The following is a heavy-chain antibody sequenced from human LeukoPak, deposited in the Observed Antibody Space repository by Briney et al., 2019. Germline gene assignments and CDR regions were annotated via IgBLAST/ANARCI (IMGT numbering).Heavy chain of an antibody. CDR3: VRGWAPRGEKSSFAS. Sequence: PSETLSLTCTVSVASINSDYWTWVRQVAGKGLGWIGRIFASGSTNYNPYRRSRITMSVDTSKNQFSLDLSSVTAADTGVYYCVRGWAPRGEKSSFASWGQGTLVTVSS. D-gene: IGHD3-10*01. J-gene: IGHJ4*02. CDR2: IFASGST. V-gene: IGHV4-4*07. CDR1: VASINSDY.